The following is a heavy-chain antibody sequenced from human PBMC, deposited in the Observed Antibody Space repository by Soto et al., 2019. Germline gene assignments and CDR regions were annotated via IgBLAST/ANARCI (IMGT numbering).Heavy chain of an antibody. CDR1: GGSFSGYY. CDR3: ARDKITGLFDY. V-gene: IGHV4-34*01. J-gene: IGHJ4*02. D-gene: IGHD2-8*02. CDR2: INHSGST. Sequence: QVQLQQWGAGLLKPSETLSLTCAVYGGSFSGYYWTWIRQPPGTGLEWIGEINHSGSTNYNPPLKDRVTLSVDTSNILFSLKLTSVTAADTAVYYCARDKITGLFDYWGQGTLVTVSS.